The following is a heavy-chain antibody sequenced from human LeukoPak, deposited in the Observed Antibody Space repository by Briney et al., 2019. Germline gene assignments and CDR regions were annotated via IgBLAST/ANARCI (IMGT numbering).Heavy chain of an antibody. J-gene: IGHJ4*02. Sequence: ASVKVSCKASGYTFTSYYMHWVRQAPGQGLEWMGIINPSGGSTSYAQKFQGRVTMTRDMSTSTVYMELSSLRSEDTAAYYCARGYSSGWYDYWGQGTLVTVSS. CDR2: INPSGGST. D-gene: IGHD6-19*01. V-gene: IGHV1-46*01. CDR3: ARGYSSGWYDY. CDR1: GYTFTSYY.